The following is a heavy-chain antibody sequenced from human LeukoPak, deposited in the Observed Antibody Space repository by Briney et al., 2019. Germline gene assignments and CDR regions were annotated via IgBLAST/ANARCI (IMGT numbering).Heavy chain of an antibody. Sequence: SETLSLTCTVSGGSISSYYWSWIRQPPGQGLEWIGFIVYSGSTNYNPSLKSRVTISIDTSNNQHSLKLSSVTAADTAVYYCARHREMDSYEAFDMWGQGTMVTVSS. V-gene: IGHV4-59*08. CDR3: ARHREMDSYEAFDM. CDR1: GGSISSYY. D-gene: IGHD5-24*01. CDR2: IVYSGST. J-gene: IGHJ3*02.